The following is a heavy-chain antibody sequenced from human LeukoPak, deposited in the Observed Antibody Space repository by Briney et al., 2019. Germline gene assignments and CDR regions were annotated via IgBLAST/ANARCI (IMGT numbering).Heavy chain of an antibody. Sequence: QPGGSLRLSCAASGFTFSSHAMHWVRQAPGKGLEWVAVISYDGSNKYYADSVKGRFTISRDNSKNTLYLQMNSLRAEDTAVYYCARDDPSMIAALHYWGQGTLVTVSS. CDR3: ARDDPSMIAALHY. J-gene: IGHJ4*02. D-gene: IGHD6-6*01. CDR2: ISYDGSNK. V-gene: IGHV3-30-3*01. CDR1: GFTFSSHA.